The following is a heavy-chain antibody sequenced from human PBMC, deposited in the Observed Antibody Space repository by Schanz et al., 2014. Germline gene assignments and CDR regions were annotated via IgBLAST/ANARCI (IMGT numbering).Heavy chain of an antibody. CDR2: VCYDGSKK. Sequence: VQLVESGGGLVQPGGSLRLSCAASGFTFSTYSMNWVRQVPGKGLEWVAVVCYDGSKKYYADSVKGRFTTSRDNSKNTMYLQMNSLRAEDTAVYYCVRDTDYHFDYWGQGTLVTVSS. CDR1: GFTFSTYS. CDR3: VRDTDYHFDY. D-gene: IGHD4-17*01. V-gene: IGHV3-33*08. J-gene: IGHJ4*02.